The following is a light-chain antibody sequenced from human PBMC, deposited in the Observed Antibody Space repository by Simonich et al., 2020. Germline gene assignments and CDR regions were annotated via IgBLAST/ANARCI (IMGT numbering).Light chain of an antibody. J-gene: IGLJ2*01. CDR3: SSYTSSSTYVV. Sequence: QSALTQPASVSGSPGQSITISCTGTSSDVGGYNYVSWYQQHPCKAPKLMIYDVIKRPSGVSNRFSSSKSGNTASRTISGLQAEDEADYYCSSYTSSSTYVVFGGGTKLTVL. CDR1: SSDVGGYNY. CDR2: DVI. V-gene: IGLV2-14*01.